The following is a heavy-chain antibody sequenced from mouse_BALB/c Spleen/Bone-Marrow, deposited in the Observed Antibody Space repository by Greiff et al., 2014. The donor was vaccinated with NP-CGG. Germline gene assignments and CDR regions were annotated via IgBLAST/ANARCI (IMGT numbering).Heavy chain of an antibody. D-gene: IGHD3-3*01. CDR1: GYTFTSFS. J-gene: IGHJ3*01. CDR2: INPRTGVT. CDR3: SRVDRDEDY. V-gene: IGHV1S81*02. Sequence: VQLQQSGAELVKPGASVKLSCKASGYTFTSFSLYWVRQRPGQGLEWIGDINPRTGVTNFNDSFKSKAAMTVDNSSSTAYMQLSRLTTEDSAIYYCSRVDRDEDYWGQGTLVTVS.